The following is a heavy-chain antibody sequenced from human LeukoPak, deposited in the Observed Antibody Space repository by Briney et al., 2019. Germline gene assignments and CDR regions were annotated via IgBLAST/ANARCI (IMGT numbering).Heavy chain of an antibody. Sequence: ASVKVSCKASGYTFTGYYMHWVRQAPGQGLEWMGWINPNSGGTNYAQKFQGRVTMTRDTSISTAYVELSRLRSDDTAVYYCARVGDSSGYYFAFDYWGQGTLVTVSS. CDR2: INPNSGGT. V-gene: IGHV1-2*02. CDR1: GYTFTGYY. D-gene: IGHD3-22*01. J-gene: IGHJ4*02. CDR3: ARVGDSSGYYFAFDY.